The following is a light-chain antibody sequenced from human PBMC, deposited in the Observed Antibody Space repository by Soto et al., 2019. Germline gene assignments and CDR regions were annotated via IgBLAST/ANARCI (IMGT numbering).Light chain of an antibody. CDR1: QSVDSNY. V-gene: IGKV3-20*01. CDR2: GAS. CDR3: QQYGSSPRT. J-gene: IGKJ1*01. Sequence: EIVLTQSPGTLSLSPGERATLSCRASQSVDSNYLSWYQQKPGQGPRLLIYGASNRATDIPCRFSGSGSGTDFTLTISRLEPEDFAVYYCQQYGSSPRTFGQGTKVEIK.